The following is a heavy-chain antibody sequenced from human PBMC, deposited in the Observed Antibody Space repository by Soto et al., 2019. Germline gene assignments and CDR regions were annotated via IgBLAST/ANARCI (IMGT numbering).Heavy chain of an antibody. J-gene: IGHJ4*02. CDR2: IYRTGST. D-gene: IGHD1-7*01. CDR1: GGSFTSNNW. CDR3: ASRDPGTSVDY. V-gene: IGHV4-4*02. Sequence: TSETLSLTCAVSGGSFTSNNWWTWVRQPPGQGLEWIGEIYRTGSTNYNPSLKSRVTISLDKSENQFSLKVTSLTAADTAVYYCASRDPGTSVDYWGQGTLVTVSS.